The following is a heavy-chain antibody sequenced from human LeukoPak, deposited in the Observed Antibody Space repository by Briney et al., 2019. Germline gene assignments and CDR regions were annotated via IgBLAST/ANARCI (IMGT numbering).Heavy chain of an antibody. J-gene: IGHJ4*02. CDR2: ISNNGGYT. V-gene: IGHV3-23*01. Sequence: GGSLRLSCAASGFTFSSSAMSWVRQAPGKGLEWVSAISNNGGYTYYADSVQGRFTISRGNSKSTLCLQMNSLRAEDTAVYYCAKQLGYCSDGSCYFPYWGQGTLVTVSS. CDR1: GFTFSSSA. D-gene: IGHD2-15*01. CDR3: AKQLGYCSDGSCYFPY.